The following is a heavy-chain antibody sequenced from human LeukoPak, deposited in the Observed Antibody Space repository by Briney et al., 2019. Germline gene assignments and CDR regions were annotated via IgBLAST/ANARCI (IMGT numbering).Heavy chain of an antibody. CDR1: RWSNNRSRCYY. D-gene: IGHD5/OR15-5a*01. J-gene: IGHJ5*02. CDR2: ICYSGST. Sequence: PSETLSLTFPCTRWSNNRSRCYYLGWIRPPEGTGLERIGSICYSGSTYYNPYHKSRVTISVDTSNNNFSQKLTSVTAADTAVYYCARHVPSTMCCNWFDLWGQGTLVTVSS. CDR3: ARHVPSTMCCNWFDL. V-gene: IGHV4-39*01.